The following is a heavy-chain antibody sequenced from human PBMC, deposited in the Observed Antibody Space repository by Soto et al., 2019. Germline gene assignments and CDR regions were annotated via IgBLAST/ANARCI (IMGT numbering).Heavy chain of an antibody. CDR1: GGSINSGGYC. CDR3: SRGILV. V-gene: IGHV4-31*03. Sequence: QVQLQESGPGLVKPSQTLSLTCTVSGGSINSGGYCWSWIRQHPGKGLDWIGCISYGGSTSYNPSLKSRVTIAEDRSKNQFSLKLTFVTAADTAVYYCSRGILVWGEGALITVSS. CDR2: ISYGGST. J-gene: IGHJ4*02. D-gene: IGHD5-18*01.